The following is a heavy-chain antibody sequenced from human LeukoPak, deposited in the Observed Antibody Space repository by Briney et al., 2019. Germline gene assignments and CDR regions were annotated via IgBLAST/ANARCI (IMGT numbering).Heavy chain of an antibody. V-gene: IGHV1-18*01. CDR3: ACNSYYYDSSGYYWALDY. J-gene: IGHJ4*02. CDR2: ISAYNGNT. CDR1: GYTFTSYG. Sequence: GASVKVSCKASGYTFTSYGISWVRQAPGQGLEWMGWISAYNGNTNYAQKLQGRVTMTTDTSMSTAYMELRSLRSDDTAVYYCACNSYYYDSSGYYWALDYWGQGTLVTVSS. D-gene: IGHD3-22*01.